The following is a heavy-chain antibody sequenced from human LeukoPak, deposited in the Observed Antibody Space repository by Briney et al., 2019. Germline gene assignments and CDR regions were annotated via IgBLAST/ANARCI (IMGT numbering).Heavy chain of an antibody. J-gene: IGHJ3*02. CDR3: AGTWYYDSSGYYYVGAFDI. CDR2: IYRGGST. Sequence: GGSLRLSCAASGFTVSSNYMRWVRQAPGRGVEWVSVIYRGGSTYYADSVKGRFTISRDNSTNTLYLQMNSLRAEDTALYYCAGTWYYDSSGYYYVGAFDIWGQGTMVTVSS. D-gene: IGHD3-22*01. V-gene: IGHV3-66*01. CDR1: GFTVSSNY.